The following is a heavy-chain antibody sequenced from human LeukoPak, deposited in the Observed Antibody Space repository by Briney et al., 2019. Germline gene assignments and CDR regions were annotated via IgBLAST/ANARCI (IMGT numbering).Heavy chain of an antibody. CDR2: ISAYNGNT. CDR1: GYTFTSYG. Sequence: ASVKVSCKASGYTFTSYGISWVRQAPGQGLEWMGWISAYNGNTNYAQKLQGRVTMTTDTSTSTAYMELRSLRSDDTAVYYCARYEGDTAMVKGYYYYGMDVWGQGTAVTVSS. D-gene: IGHD5-18*01. J-gene: IGHJ6*02. V-gene: IGHV1-18*01. CDR3: ARYEGDTAMVKGYYYYGMDV.